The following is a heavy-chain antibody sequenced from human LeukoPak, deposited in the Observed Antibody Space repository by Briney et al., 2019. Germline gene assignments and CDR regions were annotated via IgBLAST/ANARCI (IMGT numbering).Heavy chain of an antibody. J-gene: IGHJ4*02. V-gene: IGHV3-21*01. CDR1: GFTFSSYS. CDR2: ISSSSSYI. Sequence: GGSLRLSCAASGFTFSSYSMNWVRQAPGKGLEWVSSISSSSSYIYYADSVKGRFTISRDNAKNSLYLQMNSLRAEDTAVYYCAKDQGAYYYDSSGYYLGYWGQGTLVTVSS. CDR3: AKDQGAYYYDSSGYYLGY. D-gene: IGHD3-22*01.